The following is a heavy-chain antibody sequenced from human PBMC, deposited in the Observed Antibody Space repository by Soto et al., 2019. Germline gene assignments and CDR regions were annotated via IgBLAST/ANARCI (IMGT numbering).Heavy chain of an antibody. CDR2: IIPIFGTA. CDR3: ARDQGPAAYYYYGMDV. J-gene: IGHJ6*02. CDR1: GGTFSSYA. V-gene: IGHV1-69*13. D-gene: IGHD2-2*01. Sequence: SVKVSCKASGGTFSSYAISWVRQAPGQGLEWMGGIIPIFGTANYAQKFQGRVTITADESTSTAYMELSSLRSEDTAVYYCARDQGPAAYYYYGMDVWGQGTTVTVSS.